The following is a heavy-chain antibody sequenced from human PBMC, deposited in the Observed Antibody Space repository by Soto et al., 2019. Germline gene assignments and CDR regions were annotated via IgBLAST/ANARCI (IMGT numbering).Heavy chain of an antibody. V-gene: IGHV4-59*01. D-gene: IGHD2-2*01. CDR1: GGSISSYY. CDR3: ARGGLYCSSTSCSCWFDP. Sequence: PSETLSLTCTVSGGSISSYYWSWIRQPPGKGLEWIGYIYYSGSTNYNPSLKSRVTISVDTSKNQFSLKLSSVTAADTAVYYCARGGLYCSSTSCSCWFDPWGQGTLVTVSS. CDR2: IYYSGST. J-gene: IGHJ5*02.